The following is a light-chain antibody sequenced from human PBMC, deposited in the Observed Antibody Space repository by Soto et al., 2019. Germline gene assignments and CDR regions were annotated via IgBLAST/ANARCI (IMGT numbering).Light chain of an antibody. V-gene: IGLV2-14*01. J-gene: IGLJ1*01. CDR3: SSYTIYTTKR. CDR2: EVS. CDR1: SSDVGAYNY. Sequence: QSALPQPASVSASPGPSITISCTGTSSDVGAYNYVSWYQQHPGKAPKLLIYEVSNRPSGVSNRFSASKSGNTASLTISGLQAEDEADYYCSSYTIYTTKRFGTGTKVTVL.